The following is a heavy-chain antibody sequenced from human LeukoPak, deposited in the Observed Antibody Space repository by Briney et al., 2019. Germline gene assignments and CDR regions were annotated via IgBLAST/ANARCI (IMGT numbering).Heavy chain of an antibody. CDR3: ARDLGSGSLHY. V-gene: IGHV1-3*01. Sequence: GASVKVSCKASGYTFTSYAIHWVRQAPGQRLEWMGWISAGNGDTKYSQKFQGGVTITRDTSASTVYMELSSLRSEDTAVYYCARDLGSGSLHYWGQGTLVTVSS. CDR2: ISAGNGDT. D-gene: IGHD1-26*01. J-gene: IGHJ4*02. CDR1: GYTFTSYA.